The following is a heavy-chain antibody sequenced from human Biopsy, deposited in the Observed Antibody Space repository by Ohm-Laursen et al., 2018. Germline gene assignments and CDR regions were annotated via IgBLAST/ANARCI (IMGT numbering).Heavy chain of an antibody. Sequence: SETLSLTWTVSGGSISSYYWSWIRQPPGKGLEWIGYIYYTGSTNYNPSLKSRVTISVDTSMNHLSLRLTSVTAADPAVYYCARHAPSYSGSYWRYFDLWGRGTLVTVSS. CDR3: ARHAPSYSGSYWRYFDL. CDR2: IYYTGST. J-gene: IGHJ2*01. D-gene: IGHD1-26*01. V-gene: IGHV4-59*08. CDR1: GGSISSYY.